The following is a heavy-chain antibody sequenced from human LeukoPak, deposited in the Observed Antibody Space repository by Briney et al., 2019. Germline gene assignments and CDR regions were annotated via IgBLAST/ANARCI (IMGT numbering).Heavy chain of an antibody. D-gene: IGHD5-24*01. V-gene: IGHV3-33*01. CDR2: IWYDGSNK. CDR3: ARDNVRDGYNYDWFDP. Sequence: GGSLRLSCAASGFTFSSYGMHWVRQAPGKGLEWVAAIWYDGSNKYYADSVKGRFTISRDNSKNTLYLQMNSLGAEDTAVYYCARDNVRDGYNYDWFDPWGQGTLVTVSS. J-gene: IGHJ5*02. CDR1: GFTFSSYG.